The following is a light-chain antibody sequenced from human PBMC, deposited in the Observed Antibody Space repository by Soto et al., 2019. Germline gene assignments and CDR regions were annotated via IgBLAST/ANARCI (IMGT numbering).Light chain of an antibody. V-gene: IGKV3-20*01. Sequence: EIVLTQSPGTLSLSPGERVTLSCRASQSVTSNFLSWYQQKPGQAPRLLIYGASTRATGIPDRFSGSGSGTDFALTVSRLEAEDFAIYYCHQYGSSPLTFGGGTKVEI. CDR2: GAS. CDR1: QSVTSNF. J-gene: IGKJ4*01. CDR3: HQYGSSPLT.